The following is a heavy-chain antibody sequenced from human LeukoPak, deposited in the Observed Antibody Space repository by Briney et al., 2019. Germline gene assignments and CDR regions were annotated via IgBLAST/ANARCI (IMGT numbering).Heavy chain of an antibody. CDR1: GFPFSDFS. V-gene: IGHV3-23*01. CDR3: AKQSYARSLGE. D-gene: IGHD2-8*01. J-gene: IGHJ4*02. CDR2: TNSGGTST. Sequence: GGSLRLSCATSGFPFSDFSMSWVRQAPGKGQEWISTTNSGGTSTYYADSVKGRFTISRDNSKNTLYLQMSSLRVEDTAVYYCAKQSYARSLGEGGPGTLVSVSS.